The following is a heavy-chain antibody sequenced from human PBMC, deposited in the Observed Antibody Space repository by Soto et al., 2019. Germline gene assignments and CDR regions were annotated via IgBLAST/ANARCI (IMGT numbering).Heavy chain of an antibody. J-gene: IGHJ1*01. Sequence: QVQLVQSGAEVKKPGSSVKVSCKASGGTFSSYAISWVRQAPGQGLEWMGGIIPIFGTANYAQKFQGRVTITADESTSTANMELSSLRSEDTAVYYCARRDYGGNSQHEYFQHWGQGTLVTVSS. CDR1: GGTFSSYA. V-gene: IGHV1-69*12. CDR3: ARRDYGGNSQHEYFQH. D-gene: IGHD4-17*01. CDR2: IIPIFGTA.